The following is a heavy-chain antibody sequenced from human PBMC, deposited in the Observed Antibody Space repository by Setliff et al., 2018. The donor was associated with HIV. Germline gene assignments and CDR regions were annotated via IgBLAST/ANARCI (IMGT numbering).Heavy chain of an antibody. Sequence: ASVKVSCKASGYTFINYGINWLRQAPGQGLEWMGWINTYNGNTKYGQKFQGSVTMTTDTATSTVYMELRSLTSDDTALYYCARGGPPRVATLYWFDPWGQGTLVTVSS. CDR2: INTYNGNT. CDR3: ARGGPPRVATLYWFDP. CDR1: GYTFINYG. J-gene: IGHJ5*02. D-gene: IGHD2-15*01. V-gene: IGHV1-18*04.